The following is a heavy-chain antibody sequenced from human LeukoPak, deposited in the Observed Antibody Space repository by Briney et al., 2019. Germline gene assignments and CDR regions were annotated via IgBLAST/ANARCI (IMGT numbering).Heavy chain of an antibody. CDR1: GFTFNSYS. Sequence: QPGGSLRLSCAASGFTFNSYSMNWVRQAPGKGLEWVSYISSSTSTIYYADSVKGRFTISRDNYKNSLYLQMTSLRDEDTAVYYCARDSPFDYWGQGTLVTVYS. CDR3: ARDSPFDY. V-gene: IGHV3-48*02. CDR2: ISSSTSTI. J-gene: IGHJ4*02.